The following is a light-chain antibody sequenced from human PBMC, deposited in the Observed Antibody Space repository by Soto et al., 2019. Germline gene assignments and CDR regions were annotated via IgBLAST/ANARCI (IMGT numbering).Light chain of an antibody. Sequence: EIVLTQSPCTLSFSPFSRSTLSCRATRSVSSYLAWYQQKPGQAPRLLIYDASSRPTDIPARFSGSGSGTDFTLTISSLEPEDFALYYCQQRSNWPITFGQGTRLEIK. J-gene: IGKJ5*01. CDR1: RSVSSY. CDR3: QQRSNWPIT. CDR2: DAS. V-gene: IGKV3-11*01.